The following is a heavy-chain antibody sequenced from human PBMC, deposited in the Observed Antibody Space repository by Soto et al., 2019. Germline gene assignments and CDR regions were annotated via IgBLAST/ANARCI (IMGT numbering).Heavy chain of an antibody. D-gene: IGHD2-2*02. CDR1: GASITSHY. J-gene: IGHJ6*03. Sequence: SETLSLTCSVSGASITSHYWSWIRQSPGKGLEWIGYIYHGGHSSYSPSLKSRATISVDTTENQFSLRLVSVTAADSAVYYCAGHPCSSAGCYIDYYYVDVWGKGTTVTVSS. CDR3: AGHPCSSAGCYIDYYYVDV. V-gene: IGHV4-59*08. CDR2: IYHGGHS.